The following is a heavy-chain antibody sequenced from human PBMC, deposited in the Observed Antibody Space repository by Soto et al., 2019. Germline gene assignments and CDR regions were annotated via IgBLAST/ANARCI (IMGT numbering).Heavy chain of an antibody. Sequence: EVQLLESGGGLVQPGGSLRLSCAASGFTFSSYAMSWVRQAPGKGLEWVSAISGSGGSTYYADSVKGRFTISRDNSKNTLYLQMNRLRAEDTAVYYCAKDLDIVVVPAALSYYYYYMDVWGKGTTVTVSS. D-gene: IGHD2-2*03. CDR2: ISGSGGST. CDR1: GFTFSSYA. CDR3: AKDLDIVVVPAALSYYYYYMDV. V-gene: IGHV3-23*01. J-gene: IGHJ6*03.